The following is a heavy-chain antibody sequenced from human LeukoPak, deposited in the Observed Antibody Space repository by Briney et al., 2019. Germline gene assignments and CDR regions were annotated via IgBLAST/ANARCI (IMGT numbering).Heavy chain of an antibody. CDR2: IYPDDSDT. V-gene: IGHV5-51*01. Sequence: PGESLKISCKGSGYSFSSSWIVWVRQMPGKGLQWMGIIYPDDSDTRYSPSFQGQVTMSADKSISTAYLQWNSLKASDTAMYYCARLSAIAAVEGDWGQGTLVTVSS. CDR3: ARLSAIAAVEGD. J-gene: IGHJ4*02. CDR1: GYSFSSSW. D-gene: IGHD6-13*01.